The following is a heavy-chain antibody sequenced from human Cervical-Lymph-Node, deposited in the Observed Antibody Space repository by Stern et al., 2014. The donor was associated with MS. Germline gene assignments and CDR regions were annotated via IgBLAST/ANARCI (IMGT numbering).Heavy chain of an antibody. V-gene: IGHV3-48*02. CDR2: ISSSSSII. CDR1: GFSLSNYA. D-gene: IGHD2-21*01. J-gene: IGHJ4*02. Sequence: EVQLVESGGGLVQPGGSLRLSCVASGFSLSNYAMNWVRQAPGKGLEWVSSISSSSSIIYYGEYVKGRFTISRDNAKKSMYLHMDSLRDEDTAVYYCARSLSLQGIWGQGTLVTVSS. CDR3: ARSLSLQGI.